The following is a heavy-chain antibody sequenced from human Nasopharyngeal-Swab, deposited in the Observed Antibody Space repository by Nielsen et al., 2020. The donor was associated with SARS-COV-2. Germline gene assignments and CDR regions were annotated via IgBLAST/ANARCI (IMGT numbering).Heavy chain of an antibody. CDR3: ARSIAARPYYYYGMDV. CDR2: ISGSGGST. Sequence: GESLKISCAASGFTFSSYAMSWVRQAPGKGLEWVSAISGSGGSTYYAGSVKGRFTISRDNSKNTLYLQMNSLRAEDTAVYYCARSIAARPYYYYGMDVWGQGTTVTVSS. V-gene: IGHV3-23*01. J-gene: IGHJ6*02. CDR1: GFTFSSYA. D-gene: IGHD6-6*01.